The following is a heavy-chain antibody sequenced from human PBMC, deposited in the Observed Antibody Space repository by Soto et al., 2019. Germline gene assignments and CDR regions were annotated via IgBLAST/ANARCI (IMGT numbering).Heavy chain of an antibody. CDR1: GFTFSDYA. J-gene: IGHJ6*02. D-gene: IGHD3-16*01. Sequence: GGSLRLSCAASGFTFSDYAIHWVRQTPGKGLEWLAVISFDGSSQYYADPVKGRFTISRDNSKSTLFLQMDSLRPGDTAVYYCARTINFGLPGNGMDVWGQGTTVTVSS. CDR3: ARTINFGLPGNGMDV. V-gene: IGHV3-30-3*01. CDR2: ISFDGSSQ.